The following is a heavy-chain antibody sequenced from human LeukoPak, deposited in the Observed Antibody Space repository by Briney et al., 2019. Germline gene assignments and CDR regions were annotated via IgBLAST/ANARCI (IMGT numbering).Heavy chain of an antibody. D-gene: IGHD2-15*01. CDR3: AKDPLPNVVVVAATSGY. V-gene: IGHV3-48*01. J-gene: IGHJ4*02. CDR1: GFTFSSYS. CDR2: ISSSSSTI. Sequence: GGSLRLSCAASGFTFSSYSMNWVRQAPGKGLEWVSYISSSSSTIYYADSVKGRFTISRDNSKNTLYLQMNSLRAEDTAVYYCAKDPLPNVVVVAATSGYWGQGTLVTVSS.